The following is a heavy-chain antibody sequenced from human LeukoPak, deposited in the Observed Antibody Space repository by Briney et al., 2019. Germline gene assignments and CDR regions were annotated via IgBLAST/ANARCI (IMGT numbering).Heavy chain of an antibody. CDR3: AKSYCTSTSCPFDY. J-gene: IGHJ4*02. Sequence: GGSLRLSCAASGFTFSSYAMHWVRQAPGKGLEYVSGINNNGGFTYYAKSVKDRFTISRDNSKNTLYLQMGSLRAEDMAVYSCAKSYCTSTSCPFDYWGRGTLVTVSS. D-gene: IGHD2-2*01. CDR2: INNNGGFT. CDR1: GFTFSSYA. V-gene: IGHV3-64*01.